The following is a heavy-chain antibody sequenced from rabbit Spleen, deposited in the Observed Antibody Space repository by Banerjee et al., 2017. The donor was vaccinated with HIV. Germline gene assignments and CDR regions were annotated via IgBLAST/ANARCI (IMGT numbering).Heavy chain of an antibody. CDR3: VREVYHILNL. Sequence: QSLEESGGGLVQPEGSLTLTCTASGFSFSSSDYMCWVRQAPGKGLEWIACIAGSSSGFTYSATWAKGRFTCSKTSSTTVTLQMTSLTVADTATYFCVREVYHILNLWGQGTLVTVS. CDR1: GFSFSSSDY. J-gene: IGHJ4*01. V-gene: IGHV1S40*01. CDR2: IAGSSSGFT. D-gene: IGHD1-1*01.